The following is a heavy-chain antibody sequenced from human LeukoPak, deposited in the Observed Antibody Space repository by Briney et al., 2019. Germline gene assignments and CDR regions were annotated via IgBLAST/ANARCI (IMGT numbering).Heavy chain of an antibody. V-gene: IGHV3-23*01. CDR1: GFTFSSYA. CDR3: AKDLRAGYGFWSGYYAFDI. CDR2: ISGSGGST. Sequence: GGSLRLSCAASGFTFSSYAMSWVRQAPGKGLEWVSAISGSGGSTYYADSVKGRFTISRDNSKNTLYLQMNSLRAEDTAVYYCAKDLRAGYGFWSGYYAFDIWGQGTMVTVSS. J-gene: IGHJ3*02. D-gene: IGHD3-3*01.